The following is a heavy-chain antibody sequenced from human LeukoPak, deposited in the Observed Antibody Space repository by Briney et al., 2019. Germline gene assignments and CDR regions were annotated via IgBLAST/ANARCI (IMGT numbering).Heavy chain of an antibody. D-gene: IGHD3-22*01. CDR3: ARGPEYYYDSSGYSFHAFDI. Sequence: GGSLRLSCAASGFTFSSYAMSWVRQAPGKGLEWVSGINWNGGSTGYADSVKGRFTISRDNAKNSLYLQMNSLRAEDTALYYCARGPEYYYDSSGYSFHAFDIWGQGTMVTVSS. V-gene: IGHV3-20*04. CDR2: INWNGGST. CDR1: GFTFSSYA. J-gene: IGHJ3*02.